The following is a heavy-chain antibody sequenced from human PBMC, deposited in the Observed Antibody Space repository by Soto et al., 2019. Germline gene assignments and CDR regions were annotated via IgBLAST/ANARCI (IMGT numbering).Heavy chain of an antibody. D-gene: IGHD6-19*01. Sequence: GGSLRLSCAASGFTFSRYGMRWVRQASGKGLEWVAVIWYDGINKYYADSVKGRFTISRDNSKSTMYPQMASRRPEDTAVYYCAKEVEVAGDLDYWGHGTLVTVSS. J-gene: IGHJ4*01. V-gene: IGHV3-30*02. CDR3: AKEVEVAGDLDY. CDR1: GFTFSRYG. CDR2: IWYDGINK.